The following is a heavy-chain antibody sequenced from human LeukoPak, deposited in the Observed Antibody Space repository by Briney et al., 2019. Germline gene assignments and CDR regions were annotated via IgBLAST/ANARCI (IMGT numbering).Heavy chain of an antibody. D-gene: IGHD6-13*01. V-gene: IGHV3-30*02. CDR1: GFSFSSYG. CDR2: IRYDGSNK. CDR3: AIDIAAAVFL. Sequence: GGSLRLSCAASGFSFSSYGMHWVRQAPGKGLEWVAFIRYDGSNKYYADSVKGRFTISRDNSKNTLYLQMNSLRAEDTAVYYCAIDIAAAVFLWGQGTLVTVSS. J-gene: IGHJ4*02.